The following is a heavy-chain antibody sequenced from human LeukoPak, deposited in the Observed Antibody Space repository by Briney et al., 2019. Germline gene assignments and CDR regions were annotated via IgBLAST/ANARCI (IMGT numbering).Heavy chain of an antibody. J-gene: IGHJ4*02. D-gene: IGHD3-9*01. V-gene: IGHV3-23*01. Sequence: PGGSLRLSCAASGFTFSNYAMSWVRQAPGKGLEWVSAVSGRDTSTYYTDSVKGRFTISRDNSKSTLYLQMNSLSAEDTAIYYCVKWGDYDVLTGYYDSDYWGQGTLVTVSS. CDR1: GFTFSNYA. CDR2: VSGRDTST. CDR3: VKWGDYDVLTGYYDSDY.